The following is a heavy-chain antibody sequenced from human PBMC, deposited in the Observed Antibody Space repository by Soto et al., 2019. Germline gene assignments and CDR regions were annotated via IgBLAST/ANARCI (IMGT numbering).Heavy chain of an antibody. CDR3: AHRSTGPLGY. CDR2: IYWDDDK. CDR1: GFSLSTSGVG. D-gene: IGHD3-16*01. J-gene: IGHJ4*02. Sequence: QITLKESGPTLVKPTQTLTLTCTFSGFSLSTSGVGVAWIRQPPGKALEWLALIYWDDDKRYSQSLKSRLTITKDTAKNQEILTMTDMDPVDTGTYYCAHRSTGPLGYWGQGTLVTVSS. V-gene: IGHV2-5*02.